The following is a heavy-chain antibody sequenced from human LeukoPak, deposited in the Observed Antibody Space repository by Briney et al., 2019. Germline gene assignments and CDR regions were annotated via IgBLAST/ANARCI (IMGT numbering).Heavy chain of an antibody. CDR2: ISGNNDNP. J-gene: IGHJ4*02. CDR1: GYTFTNYG. D-gene: IGHD2-2*01. CDR3: ARDGTSTDDY. V-gene: IGHV1-18*01. Sequence: ASVKVSCKASGYTFTNYGIGWVRQAPGQGLEWIAWISGNNDNPNYGQKFQGRFTVTTDSSTSTAYMELRNLRSDDTAVYYCARDGTSTDDYWGQGTLVTVSS.